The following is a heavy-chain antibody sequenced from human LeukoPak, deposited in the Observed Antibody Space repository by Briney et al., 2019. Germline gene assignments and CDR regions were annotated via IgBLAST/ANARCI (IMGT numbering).Heavy chain of an antibody. D-gene: IGHD2-15*01. CDR1: GYTFTSYG. CDR2: ISAYNGNT. CDR3: ARHENLYTPIDY. V-gene: IGHV1-18*01. Sequence: ASVKVSYKASGYTFTSYGISWVRQAPGQGLEWMGWISAYNGNTNYAQKFQGRVTMTTDTSTTTANMELRSLRSDDTAVYYCARHENLYTPIDYWGQGTLVTVSS. J-gene: IGHJ4*02.